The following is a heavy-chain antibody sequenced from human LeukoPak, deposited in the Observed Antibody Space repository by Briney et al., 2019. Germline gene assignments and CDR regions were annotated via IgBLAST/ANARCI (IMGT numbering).Heavy chain of an antibody. J-gene: IGHJ5*02. CDR3: ARALGYCSGGSCTRGYNWFDP. CDR1: GGSISSSYYY. CDR2: IYYGGST. V-gene: IGHV4-39*01. Sequence: SETLSLTCTVSGGSISSSYYYWGWIRQPPGKGLEWIGSIYYGGSTYYNPSLKSRVTISVDTSMNQFSLKLSFVTTADTAVYYCARALGYCSGGSCTRGYNWFDPWGQGTLVTVPS. D-gene: IGHD2-15*01.